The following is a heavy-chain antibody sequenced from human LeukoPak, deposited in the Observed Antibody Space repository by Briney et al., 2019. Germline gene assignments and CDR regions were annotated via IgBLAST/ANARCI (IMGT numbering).Heavy chain of an antibody. V-gene: IGHV4-39*01. J-gene: IGHJ4*02. CDR1: GFTFSSYA. CDR2: IYYSGST. CDR3: ARPDSNNY. D-gene: IGHD6-13*01. Sequence: GSLRLSCAASGFTFSSYAMSWVRQAPGKGLEWIGSIYYSGSTYYNPSLKSRVTISVDTSKNQFSLKLSSVTAADTAVYYCARPDSNNYWGQGTLVTVSS.